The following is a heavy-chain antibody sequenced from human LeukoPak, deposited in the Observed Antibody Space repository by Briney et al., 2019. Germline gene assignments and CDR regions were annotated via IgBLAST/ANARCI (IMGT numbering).Heavy chain of an antibody. Sequence: PGRSLRLSCAASGFTFSSYAMHWVRQAPGKGLEWVAVISYDGSNKYYADSVKGRFTISRDNSKNTLYLQMNSLRAEDTAVYYCARDMIRGYDYVWGSLVDYWGQGTLVTVSS. V-gene: IGHV3-30*04. J-gene: IGHJ4*02. D-gene: IGHD3-16*01. CDR2: ISYDGSNK. CDR3: ARDMIRGYDYVWGSLVDY. CDR1: GFTFSSYA.